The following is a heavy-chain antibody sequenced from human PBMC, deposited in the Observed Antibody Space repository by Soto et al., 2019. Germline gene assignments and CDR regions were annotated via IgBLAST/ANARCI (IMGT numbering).Heavy chain of an antibody. V-gene: IGHV3-30-3*01. J-gene: IGHJ4*02. Sequence: QVHLVESGGGVVQAGRSLILSCAASGFSFSAYSMHWVRQAPGKGLEWVAVISSDGSKTYYAGSLKGRFTVSRDNSKNILYLQMNSLSAEDTAVYYCARAGQQVAVFDYWGQGTEVTVSS. CDR1: GFSFSAYS. CDR2: ISSDGSKT. CDR3: ARAGQQVAVFDY. D-gene: IGHD6-13*01.